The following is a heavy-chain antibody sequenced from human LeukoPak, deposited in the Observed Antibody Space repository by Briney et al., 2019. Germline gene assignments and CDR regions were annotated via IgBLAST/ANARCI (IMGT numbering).Heavy chain of an antibody. D-gene: IGHD2-15*01. CDR3: ARQKEDSFDY. V-gene: IGHV3-48*03. Sequence: PGGSLRLSCAASGFTFSSYEMNWVRQAPGKGLEWVSYISSSGSTIYYADSVKGRFTISRDNAKNSLYLQMNSLSAEDTAVYYCARQKEDSFDYWGQGTLVTDSS. J-gene: IGHJ4*02. CDR2: ISSSGSTI. CDR1: GFTFSSYE.